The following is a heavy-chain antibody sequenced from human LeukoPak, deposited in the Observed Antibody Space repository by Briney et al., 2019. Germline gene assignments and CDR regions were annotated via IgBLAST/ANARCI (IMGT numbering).Heavy chain of an antibody. D-gene: IGHD3-3*01. J-gene: IGHJ4*02. CDR2: IRYDGSNK. V-gene: IGHV3-30*02. CDR3: AKGAYDFRND. Sequence: PGGSLRLSCAASGFTFSSYGMHWVRQAPGKGLEWVAFIRYDGSNKYYADSVKGRFTISRDNSKNTLYLQMNSLRTEDTAVYYWAKGAYDFRNDWGQGTLVTVSS. CDR1: GFTFSSYG.